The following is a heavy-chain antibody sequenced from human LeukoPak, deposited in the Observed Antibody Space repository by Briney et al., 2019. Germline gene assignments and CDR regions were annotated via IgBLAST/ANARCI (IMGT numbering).Heavy chain of an antibody. CDR2: ISSSGSTI. D-gene: IGHD2-2*01. Sequence: PGGSLRLSCAASGFTFSSYEMNWVRQAPGKGLEWVSYISSSGSTIYYADSVKGRFTISGDNSKNTLYLQMNSLRAEDTAVYYCAREENIVVVPAAMAVPYGMDVWGQGTTVTVSS. CDR1: GFTFSSYE. CDR3: AREENIVVVPAAMAVPYGMDV. V-gene: IGHV3-48*03. J-gene: IGHJ6*02.